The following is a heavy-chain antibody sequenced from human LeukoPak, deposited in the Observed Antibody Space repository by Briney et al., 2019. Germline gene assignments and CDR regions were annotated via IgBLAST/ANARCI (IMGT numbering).Heavy chain of an antibody. CDR3: ARDGNYGSGKFDY. D-gene: IGHD3-10*01. V-gene: IGHV4-61*02. CDR2: IYTSGST. CDR1: GGSISSGSYY. Sequence: SETLSLTCTVSGGSISSGSYYWSWIRQPAGKGLEWIGRIYTSGSTSYNLSLKSRVTISVDTSKNQFSLKLSSVTAADTAVYYCARDGNYGSGKFDYWGQGTLVTVSS. J-gene: IGHJ4*02.